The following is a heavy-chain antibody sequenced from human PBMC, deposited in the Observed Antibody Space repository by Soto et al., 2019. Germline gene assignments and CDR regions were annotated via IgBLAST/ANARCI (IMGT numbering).Heavy chain of an antibody. CDR3: ARELMDRGHLNGMDV. J-gene: IGHJ6*02. D-gene: IGHD3-10*01. V-gene: IGHV4-59*01. Sequence: AETLSLTCTVSGGSISSYYWSWIRQPPGKGLEWIGYIYYSGSTNYNPSLKSRVAISVDTSKNQFSLKLSSVTAADTAVYYCARELMDRGHLNGMDVWGQGTTVTVSS. CDR1: GGSISSYY. CDR2: IYYSGST.